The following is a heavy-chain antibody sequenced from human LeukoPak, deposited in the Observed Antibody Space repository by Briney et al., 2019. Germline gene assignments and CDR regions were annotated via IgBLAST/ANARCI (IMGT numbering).Heavy chain of an antibody. CDR2: IYYSGST. CDR3: ARDWGSFGESYYFDY. V-gene: IGHV4-30-4*01. D-gene: IGHD3-10*01. J-gene: IGHJ4*02. Sequence: SETLSLTCTVSGGSISSGDYYWSWIRQPPGKGLEWIGYIYYSGSTYYNPSLKSRVTISVDTSKNQFSLKLSSVTAADTAVYYCARDWGSFGESYYFDYWGQGTLVTVSS. CDR1: GGSISSGDYY.